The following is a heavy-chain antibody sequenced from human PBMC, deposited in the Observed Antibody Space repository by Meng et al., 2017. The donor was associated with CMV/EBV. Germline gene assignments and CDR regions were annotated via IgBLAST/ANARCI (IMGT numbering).Heavy chain of an antibody. V-gene: IGHV3-11*03. CDR3: ARLGVVPAAIGY. CDR1: GFTFSDYY. CDR2: ISSSSSYT. Sequence: VELLESGGGLVKPGGSLRLSCAASGFTFSDYYISWIRQAPGKGLEWVSYISSSSSYTNYADSVKGRFTISRDNDKNSLYLQMNSLRAEDTAVYYCARLGVVPAAIGYWGQGTLVTVSS. J-gene: IGHJ4*02. D-gene: IGHD2-2*01.